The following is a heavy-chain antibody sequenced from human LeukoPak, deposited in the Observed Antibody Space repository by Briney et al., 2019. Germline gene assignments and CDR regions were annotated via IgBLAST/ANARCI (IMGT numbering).Heavy chain of an antibody. J-gene: IGHJ6*03. Sequence: GESLKISCKGSGYSFPNHWIGWVRQMPGKGLEWMGIIYPGDSDTRYSPSFQGQVTISADKSISTAYLQWSSLKASDTAMYYCARHRVFWSGYHDHYMDVWGKGTTVTVSS. V-gene: IGHV5-51*01. CDR2: IYPGDSDT. D-gene: IGHD3-3*01. CDR1: GYSFPNHW. CDR3: ARHRVFWSGYHDHYMDV.